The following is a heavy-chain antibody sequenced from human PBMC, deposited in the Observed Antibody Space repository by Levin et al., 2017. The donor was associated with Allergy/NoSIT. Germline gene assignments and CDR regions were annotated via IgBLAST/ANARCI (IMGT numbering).Heavy chain of an antibody. CDR2: IYWDDDK. CDR3: AHRVVLYSSSWNWFDP. CDR1: GFSLSTSGVG. D-gene: IGHD6-13*01. J-gene: IGHJ5*02. V-gene: IGHV2-5*02. Sequence: TLSLPCPFSGFSLSTSGVGVGWIRQPPGKALEWLALIYWDDDKRYSPSLKSRLTITKDTSKNQVVLTMTNMDPVDTATYYCAHRVVLYSSSWNWFDPWGQGTLVTVSS.